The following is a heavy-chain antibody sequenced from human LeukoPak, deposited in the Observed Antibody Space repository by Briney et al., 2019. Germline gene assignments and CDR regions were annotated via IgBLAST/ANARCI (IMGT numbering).Heavy chain of an antibody. J-gene: IGHJ2*01. CDR2: ISSSSSTI. Sequence: TGGSLGLSCAASGFTFSSYSMNWVRQAPGKGLEWVSYISSSSSTIYYADSVKGRFTISRDNAKNSLYLQMNSLTPEDTAVYSCARSDYLYWYFDLWGRGTRVTVSS. V-gene: IGHV3-48*01. CDR1: GFTFSSYS. CDR3: ARSDYLYWYFDL. D-gene: IGHD1-26*01.